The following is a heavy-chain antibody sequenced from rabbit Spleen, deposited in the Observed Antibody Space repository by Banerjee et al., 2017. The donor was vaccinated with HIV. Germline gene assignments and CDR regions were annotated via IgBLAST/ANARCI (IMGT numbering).Heavy chain of an antibody. CDR3: ARDLIGVIGWNFNL. CDR2: IYIGSSGST. J-gene: IGHJ4*01. D-gene: IGHD1-1*01. V-gene: IGHV1S40*01. CDR1: GFDFSSNA. Sequence: QSLEESGGDLVKPGASLTLTCTASGFDFSSNAMCWVRQAPGKGLEWIACIYIGSSGSTYYASWAKGRFTISITSSTTVTLQMTSLTVADTATYFCARDLIGVIGWNFNLWGPGTLVTVS.